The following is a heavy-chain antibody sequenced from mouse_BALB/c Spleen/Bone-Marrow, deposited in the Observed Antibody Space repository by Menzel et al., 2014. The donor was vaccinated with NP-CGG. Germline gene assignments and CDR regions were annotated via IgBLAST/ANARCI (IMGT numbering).Heavy chain of an antibody. V-gene: IGHV7-3*02. D-gene: IGHD2-2*01. Sequence: EVQLVESGGGLVQPGGSLRLSCATSGFAFTDYYTSWVRQPPGKALEWLGFIRNKANGYTTEYSASVKGRFTISRDNSQSILYLQMNTLRAEDSATYYCARYGYDYFDYWGQGTTLTVSS. CDR3: ARYGYDYFDY. CDR2: IRNKANGYTT. J-gene: IGHJ2*01. CDR1: GFAFTDYY.